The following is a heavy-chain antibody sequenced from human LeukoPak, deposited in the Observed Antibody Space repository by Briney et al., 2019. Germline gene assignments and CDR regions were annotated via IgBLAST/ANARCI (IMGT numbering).Heavy chain of an antibody. CDR3: ARDLHNWNYRNAFDY. CDR1: GYTFTSYY. V-gene: IGHV1-46*01. Sequence: GASVKVSCKASGYTFTSYYMHWVRQAPGQGLEWMGIINPSGGSTSYAQKFQGRVTMTRDMSTSTVYMELSSLRSEDTAVYYCARDLHNWNYRNAFDYWGQGTLVTVSS. CDR2: INPSGGST. D-gene: IGHD1-7*01. J-gene: IGHJ4*02.